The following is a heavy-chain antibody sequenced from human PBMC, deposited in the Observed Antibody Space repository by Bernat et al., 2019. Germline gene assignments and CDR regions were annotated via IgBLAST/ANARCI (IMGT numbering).Heavy chain of an antibody. D-gene: IGHD2-21*02. CDR2: ISSSGTTI. V-gene: IGHV3-48*01. Sequence: EVQLVESGGGLVQPGGSLRLSCAASGITFSNYSMNWVRQAPGKGLEWLSYISSSGTTIYYADSLKGRFTSSRDNAKNSLYLQVNSLRAEDTALYYCAVYCGGDCYRAFDIWGQGTMVTVSS. CDR1: GITFSNYS. CDR3: AVYCGGDCYRAFDI. J-gene: IGHJ3*02.